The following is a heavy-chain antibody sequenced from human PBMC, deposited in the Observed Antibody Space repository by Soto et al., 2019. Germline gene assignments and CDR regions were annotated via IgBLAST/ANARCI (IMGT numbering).Heavy chain of an antibody. CDR2: IYYSGST. V-gene: IGHV4-31*03. J-gene: IGHJ4*02. Sequence: SETLSLTCTVSGGSISSGGYYWSWIRQHPGKGLEWIGYIYYSGSTNYNPSLKSRVTISADTSKNQFSLKLSSVTAADTAVYYCARGHYDFWSGYFATIDFWGQGTLVTVSS. D-gene: IGHD3-3*01. CDR3: ARGHYDFWSGYFATIDF. CDR1: GGSISSGGYY.